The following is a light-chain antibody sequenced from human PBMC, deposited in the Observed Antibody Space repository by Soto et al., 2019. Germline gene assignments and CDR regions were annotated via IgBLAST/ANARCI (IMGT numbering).Light chain of an antibody. J-gene: IGLJ1*01. CDR3: SSYAGSNEYV. V-gene: IGLV2-8*01. CDR2: EVS. CDR1: SSDVGGYNY. Sequence: QSALTQPPSASGSPGQSVTISCTGTSSDVGGYNYVSWYQQHPGKAPKLMIYEVSKRPSGVPDRFSGSKSGNTASLTVSGRQAEDEADYYCSSYAGSNEYVFGTGTKLTVL.